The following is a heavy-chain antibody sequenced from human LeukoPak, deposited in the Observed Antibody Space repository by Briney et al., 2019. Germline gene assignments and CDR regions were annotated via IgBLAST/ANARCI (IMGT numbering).Heavy chain of an antibody. V-gene: IGHV1-18*01. D-gene: IGHD2-2*01. CDR2: ISAYNGNT. CDR3: ARDNVVVPAAPWVDYYYYYGMDV. Sequence: ASVKVSCKASGYTFTSYGISWVRQAPGQGLEWMGWISAYNGNTNYAQKLQGRVTMTTDTSTSTAYMELRSLRSDDTAVYYCARDNVVVPAAPWVDYYYYYGMDVWGQGTTVTVSS. J-gene: IGHJ6*02. CDR1: GYTFTSYG.